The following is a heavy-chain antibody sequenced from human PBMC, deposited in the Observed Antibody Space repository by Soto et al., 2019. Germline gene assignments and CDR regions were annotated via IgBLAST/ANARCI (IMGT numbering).Heavy chain of an antibody. D-gene: IGHD5-18*01. CDR1: GGSISSGDYY. CDR2: IYYSGST. V-gene: IGHV4-31*03. J-gene: IGHJ4*02. CDR3: ARSGYSYGPNPLLY. Sequence: PSETLSLSCTLSGGSISSGDYYWSWIRQHPGKGLEWIGYIYYSGSTYYNPSLKSRVTISVDTSKNQFSLKLSSVTAADTAVYYCARSGYSYGPNPLLYWGQGTLDTGSS.